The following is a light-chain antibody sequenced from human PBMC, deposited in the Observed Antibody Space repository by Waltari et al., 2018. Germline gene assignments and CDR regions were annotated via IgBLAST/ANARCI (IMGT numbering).Light chain of an antibody. J-gene: IGKJ5*01. V-gene: IGKV4-1*01. CDR2: WAS. Sequence: DIVMTQSPDSLAVSLGERATINCKSSQSVLSSSNSKTYLAWYQQKPGQPPKLLINWASTRGSGVADRFSGSGSGTDFTLTISSLQAEDVAVYYCHHYYIPPLTFGQGTRLEIK. CDR1: QSVLSSSNSKTY. CDR3: HHYYIPPLT.